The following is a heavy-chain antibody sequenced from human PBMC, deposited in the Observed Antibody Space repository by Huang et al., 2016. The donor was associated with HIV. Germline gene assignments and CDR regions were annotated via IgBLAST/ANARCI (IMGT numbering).Heavy chain of an antibody. V-gene: IGHV3-23*01. J-gene: IGHJ5*02. CDR1: AFTFRSYA. Sequence: EMQLLESGGGLVQPGGSLRLSCAASAFTFRSYAMTWVRPAPGEGLEGGAATGVMGGNTYYADSVKGRFTISRDNSKNTLYLQMNSLRAEDTAVYYCAKVASGYDFSARGSDWFDPWGQGTLVSVSS. CDR3: AKVASGYDFSARGSDWFDP. D-gene: IGHD5-12*01. CDR2: TGVMGGNT.